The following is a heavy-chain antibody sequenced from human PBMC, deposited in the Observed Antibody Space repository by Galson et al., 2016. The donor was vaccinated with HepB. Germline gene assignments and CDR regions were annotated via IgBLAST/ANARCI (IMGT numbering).Heavy chain of an antibody. CDR1: GGSISSSSYS. J-gene: IGHJ4*02. V-gene: IGHV4-39*07. CDR3: ARRERGIAATLLD. CDR2: IYYSGST. D-gene: IGHD6-13*01. Sequence: SETLSLTCSVSGGSISSSSYSWGWIRQPPGKGLEWIGSIYYSGSTYYNPSLKSRVTISIDTSKNQSSLKLTSVTAADTAVYYCARRERGIAATLLDWGQGTLVTVSS.